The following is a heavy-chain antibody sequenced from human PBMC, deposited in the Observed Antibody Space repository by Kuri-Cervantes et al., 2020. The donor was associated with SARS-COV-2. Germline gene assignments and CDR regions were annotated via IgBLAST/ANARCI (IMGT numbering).Heavy chain of an antibody. CDR3: ARIGELGIPDY. D-gene: IGHD7-27*01. J-gene: IGHJ4*02. Sequence: LSLTCAASGFTFSDYYMSWIRQAPGKGLEWVSYISSSGSTIYYADSVKGRFTISRDNAKNSLYLQMNSLRAEDTAAYYCARIGELGIPDYWGQGTLVTVSS. CDR2: ISSSGSTI. V-gene: IGHV3-11*04. CDR1: GFTFSDYY.